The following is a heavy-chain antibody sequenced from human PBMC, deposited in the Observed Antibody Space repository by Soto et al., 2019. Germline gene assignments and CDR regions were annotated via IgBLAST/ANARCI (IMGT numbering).Heavy chain of an antibody. V-gene: IGHV3-53*01. CDR3: ATSIHSLAPRAFEI. CDR1: GLRVRDKY. Sequence: LRLACAASGLRVRDKYMTWGRQAPGQGLEWVSLISEQGTAVHADSVKGRFTISRDISKKALYLEMNNLRADDTALYYCATSIHSLAPRAFEIWGQGXFVT. CDR2: ISEQGTA. D-gene: IGHD2-21*01. J-gene: IGHJ3*02.